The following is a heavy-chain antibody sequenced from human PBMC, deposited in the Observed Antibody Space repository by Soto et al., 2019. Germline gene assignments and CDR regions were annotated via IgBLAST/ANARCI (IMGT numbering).Heavy chain of an antibody. J-gene: IGHJ4*02. D-gene: IGHD6-19*01. CDR2: LYYRGAT. CDR3: ARGRAVAGHYFDD. CDR1: GGSIRNTNYH. Sequence: SETLSLTCSVSGGSIRNTNYHWGWIRQPPGKGLEWIGTLYYRGATDYNPSLKSRVTISVDTSKNQFSLKLSSVTAADTAVYYCARGRAVAGHYFDDWGQGTLVTVSS. V-gene: IGHV4-39*07.